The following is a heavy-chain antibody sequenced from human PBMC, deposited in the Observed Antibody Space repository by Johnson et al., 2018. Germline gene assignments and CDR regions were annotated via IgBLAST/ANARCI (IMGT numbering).Heavy chain of an antibody. CDR3: AKGPWATVVTPNEYFQH. D-gene: IGHD4-23*01. V-gene: IGHV3-43*01. CDR2: ISWDGGST. Sequence: VQLVQSGGVVVQPGGSLRLSCAASGFTFDDYTMHWVRQAPGKGLEWVSLISWDGGSTYYADSVKGRFTISRENSKNSLYLQMNSLRTEDTALYYCAKGPWATVVTPNEYFQHWGQGTLVTVSS. CDR1: GFTFDDYT. J-gene: IGHJ1*01.